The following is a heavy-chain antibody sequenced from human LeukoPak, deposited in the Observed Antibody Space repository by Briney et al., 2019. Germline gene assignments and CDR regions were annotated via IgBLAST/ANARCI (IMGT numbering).Heavy chain of an antibody. CDR2: ISWNSGSI. D-gene: IGHD3-22*01. CDR3: AKDRVSYYDSSGYYPYYGMDV. J-gene: IGHJ6*02. CDR1: GFTFDDYA. Sequence: GGSLRLSCAASGFTFDDYAMHWVRQAPGKGLEWVSGISWNSGSIGYADSVKGRFTISRDNAKNSLYLQMNSLRAEDTALYYCAKDRVSYYDSSGYYPYYGMDVWGQGTTVTVSS. V-gene: IGHV3-9*01.